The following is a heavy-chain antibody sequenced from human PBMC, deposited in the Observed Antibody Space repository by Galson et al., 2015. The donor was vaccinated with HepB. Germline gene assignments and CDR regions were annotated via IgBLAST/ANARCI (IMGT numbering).Heavy chain of an antibody. Sequence: SVKVSCKASGYTFTSYYMHWVRQAPGQGLEWMGIINPSGGSTSYAQKFQGRVTMTRDTSTSTVYMELSSLRSEDTAVYYCARRYCGGDCYLSPPGDYGMDVWGQGTTVTVSS. D-gene: IGHD2-21*02. CDR2: INPSGGST. J-gene: IGHJ6*02. CDR3: ARRYCGGDCYLSPPGDYGMDV. V-gene: IGHV1-46*03. CDR1: GYTFTSYY.